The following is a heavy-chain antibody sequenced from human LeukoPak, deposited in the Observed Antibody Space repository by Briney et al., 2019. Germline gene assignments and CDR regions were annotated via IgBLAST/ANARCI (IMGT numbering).Heavy chain of an antibody. CDR2: INPNSGGT. CDR3: ARTFYGTGGYYFDY. CDR1: GYTFTDYY. Sequence: ASVKVSCKASGYTFTDYYMHWVRQAPGQGLEWMGWINPNSGGTNYAQKFQGWVTMTRDTSISTAYMELSRLRSDDTAVYYCARTFYGTGGYYFDYWGQGTLVTVSS. V-gene: IGHV1-2*04. J-gene: IGHJ4*02. D-gene: IGHD3-10*01.